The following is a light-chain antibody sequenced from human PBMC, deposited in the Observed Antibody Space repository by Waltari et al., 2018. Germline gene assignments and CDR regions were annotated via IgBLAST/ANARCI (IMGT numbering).Light chain of an antibody. V-gene: IGKV3-20*01. Sequence: DIVLTQSPGTLSLSPGERATLLRRTRQSVSSTYIDWYQQKPGQAPRLLIYGASYRATGIPDRVSGSGSGTDFTLTISRLEPEESAVYYCQQYVSSPLTFGGGTKVEIK. CDR1: QSVSSTY. CDR2: GAS. CDR3: QQYVSSPLT. J-gene: IGKJ4*01.